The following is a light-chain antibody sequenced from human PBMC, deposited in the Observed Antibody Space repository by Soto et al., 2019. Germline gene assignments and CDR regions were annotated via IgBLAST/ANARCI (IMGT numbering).Light chain of an antibody. V-gene: IGKV1-39*01. CDR2: AAS. Sequence: DIQMTQSPSSLSASVGDRVTITCRASQSIKNYLNWYQQKPGKAPNLLIYAASILQSGVPSRFSGSGSGTDFTLTISSLQPEDFASYDCQQSYNTPRTFGQGTKLEIK. CDR1: QSIKNY. CDR3: QQSYNTPRT. J-gene: IGKJ2*01.